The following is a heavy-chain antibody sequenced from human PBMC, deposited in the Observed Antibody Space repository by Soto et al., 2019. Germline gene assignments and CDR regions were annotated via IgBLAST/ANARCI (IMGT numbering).Heavy chain of an antibody. CDR2: FFIGGNT. CDR1: GGSISSSTYY. V-gene: IGHV4-39*07. CDR3: ARVSASFRWSLVASSGYYYVAAWFDP. D-gene: IGHD3-22*01. Sequence: PSETLSLTCTVSGGSISSSTYYWGWKSQPPGKGLEWIASFFIGGNTYYNPSLKSRVTISVDTSKNQFSLKLSSVTAADTAVYYCARVSASFRWSLVASSGYYYVAAWFDPWGQGTLVTVSS. J-gene: IGHJ5*02.